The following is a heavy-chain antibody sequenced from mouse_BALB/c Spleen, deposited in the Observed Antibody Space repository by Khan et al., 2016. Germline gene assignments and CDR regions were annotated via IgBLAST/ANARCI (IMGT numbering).Heavy chain of an antibody. J-gene: IGHJ4*01. Sequence: QIQLVQSGPGLVAPSQSLSITCTVSGFSLTSYGVSWVRQPPGKGLEWLGAIWGEGNTNYHSALISRLSISRDNSKNQVFLKLNSLRTDDPATYYCANPCYDCDRHYAMDYWGQGTSVTVSS. D-gene: IGHD2-4*01. CDR2: IWGEGNT. CDR1: GFSLTSYG. V-gene: IGHV2-3*01. CDR3: ANPCYDCDRHYAMDY.